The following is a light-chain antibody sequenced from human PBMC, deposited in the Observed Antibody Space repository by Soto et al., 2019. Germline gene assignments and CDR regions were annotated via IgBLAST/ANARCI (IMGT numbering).Light chain of an antibody. CDR2: EVT. Sequence: QSALTQPASVSGSPGQSITISCIGTSSDIGAYDYVCWYQHRPGKAPKLILYEVTNRPSGVSSRFSGSKSANTASLTVSGLQAEDEGDYYCSSHTTRNTLVVFGGGTKLTVL. CDR1: SSDIGAYDY. J-gene: IGLJ2*01. V-gene: IGLV2-14*01. CDR3: SSHTTRNTLVV.